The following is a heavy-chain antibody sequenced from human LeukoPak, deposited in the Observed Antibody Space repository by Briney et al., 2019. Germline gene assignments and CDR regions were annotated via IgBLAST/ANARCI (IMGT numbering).Heavy chain of an antibody. J-gene: IGHJ5*01. V-gene: IGHV3-30*04. CDR1: GFTFGSFA. CDR2: ISYAGNNP. Sequence: GGSLRLSCAASGFTFGSFAMHWVRQAPGKGLQWVALISYAGNNPYYADSVKGRFTISSDNSKNTLYLQMNSLRAEDTAVYYCANPPTVTKIRFDSWGQGTLVTVSS. CDR3: ANPPTVTKIRFDS. D-gene: IGHD4-17*01.